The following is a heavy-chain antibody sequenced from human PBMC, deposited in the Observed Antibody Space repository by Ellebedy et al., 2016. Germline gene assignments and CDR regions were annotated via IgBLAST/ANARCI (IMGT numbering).Heavy chain of an antibody. CDR1: GYTSTNYG. J-gene: IGHJ4*02. CDR2: ISAYNGNT. CDR3: GRDQSGGYYYDISGYYPV. D-gene: IGHD3-22*01. V-gene: IGHV1-18*01. Sequence: ASVKVSCXASGYTSTNYGITWVRQAPGQGLEWMGWISAYNGNTKYAQKLQGRVTMTTDTSTSTAYMELRSLRSDDTAVYYCGRDQSGGYYYDISGYYPVWGQGTLVTVSS.